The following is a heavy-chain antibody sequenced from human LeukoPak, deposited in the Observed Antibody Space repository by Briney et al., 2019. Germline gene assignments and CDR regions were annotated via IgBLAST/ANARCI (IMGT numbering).Heavy chain of an antibody. CDR3: ASAASHRIAAGGDY. CDR1: GFTFSHQW. J-gene: IGHJ4*02. CDR2: INIDGSRR. V-gene: IGHV3-74*01. Sequence: GGSLRLSCAASGFTFSHQWKHWVRQAPGKGLVWVSRINIDGSRRNYADSVKGRFTTSRANAKNTLYLQMNSLRAECTAVYYCASAASHRIAAGGDYWGQGTLVTVSS. D-gene: IGHD6-13*01.